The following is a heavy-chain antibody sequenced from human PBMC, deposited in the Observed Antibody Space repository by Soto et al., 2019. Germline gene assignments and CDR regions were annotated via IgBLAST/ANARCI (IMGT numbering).Heavy chain of an antibody. J-gene: IGHJ3*02. CDR1: GGTFSSYA. CDR3: ASGGTKRPRIAGNDAFDI. D-gene: IGHD1-26*01. CDR2: IIPIFGTA. Sequence: GASVKVSCKASGGTFSSYAISWVRQAPGQGLEWMGGIIPIFGTANYAQKFQGRVTITADESTSTAYMELSSLRSEDTAVYYCASGGTKRPRIAGNDAFDIWGQGTMVTVSS. V-gene: IGHV1-69*13.